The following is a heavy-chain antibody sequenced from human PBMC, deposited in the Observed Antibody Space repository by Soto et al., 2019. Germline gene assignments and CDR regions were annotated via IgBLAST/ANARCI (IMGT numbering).Heavy chain of an antibody. CDR1: GGSISSGDYY. CDR2: IYYSGST. CDR3: ARDVTGDSRGASPYFDY. J-gene: IGHJ4*02. V-gene: IGHV4-30-4*01. D-gene: IGHD7-27*01. Sequence: QVQLQESGPGLVKPSQTLSLTCTVSGGSISSGDYYWSWIRQPPGKGLEWIGYIYYSGSTYYNPSLKIRVTISVDTSKNQFSLKLSSVTAADTAVYYCARDVTGDSRGASPYFDYWGQGTLVTVSS.